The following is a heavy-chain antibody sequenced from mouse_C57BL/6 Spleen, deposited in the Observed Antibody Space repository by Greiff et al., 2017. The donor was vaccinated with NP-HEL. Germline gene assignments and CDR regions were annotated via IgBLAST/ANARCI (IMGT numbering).Heavy chain of an antibody. V-gene: IGHV5-16*01. CDR2: INYDGSST. CDR1: GFTFSDYY. Sequence: EVNVVESEGGLVQPGSSMKLSCTASGFTFSDYYMAWVRQVPEKGLEWVANINYDGSSTYYLDSLKSRFIISRDNAKNILYLQMSSLKSEDTATYYCARDRWFAYWGQGTLVTVSA. CDR3: ARDRWFAY. J-gene: IGHJ3*01.